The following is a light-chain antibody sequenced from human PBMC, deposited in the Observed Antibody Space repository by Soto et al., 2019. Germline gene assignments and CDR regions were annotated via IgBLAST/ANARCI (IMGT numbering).Light chain of an antibody. CDR3: QQRSNWT. J-gene: IGKJ1*01. CDR2: DAS. V-gene: IGKV3-11*01. Sequence: IVLTQSPAILSLSPGERATLSCRASQSVSSYLAWYQQKPGQAPRLLISDASNRTTGIPDRFSGSGSGTDFTLTISSLEPEDFAVYYCQQRSNWTFGQGTKVEIK. CDR1: QSVSSY.